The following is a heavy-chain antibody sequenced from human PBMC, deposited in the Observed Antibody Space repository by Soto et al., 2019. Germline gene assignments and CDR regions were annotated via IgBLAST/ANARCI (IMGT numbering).Heavy chain of an antibody. Sequence: QVQLVQSGAEVKKPGASVKVSCKASGYTFTSYGISWVRQAPGQGLEWMGWISAYNGNTNYAQKLQGRVTMTTDTSTSTAYMELRSLRSDDTAVYYCARDFSVWFREYNYYYYYMDVWGKGTTVTVSS. CDR2: ISAYNGNT. D-gene: IGHD3-10*01. CDR3: ARDFSVWFREYNYYYYYMDV. CDR1: GYTFTSYG. J-gene: IGHJ6*03. V-gene: IGHV1-18*01.